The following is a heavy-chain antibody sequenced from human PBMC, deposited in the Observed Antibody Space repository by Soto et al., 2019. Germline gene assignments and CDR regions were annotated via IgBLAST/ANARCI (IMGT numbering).Heavy chain of an antibody. CDR1: GFTFSSYA. J-gene: IGHJ4*02. CDR3: AKDPWYSGYDFSYYFDY. V-gene: IGHV3-23*01. D-gene: IGHD5-12*01. Sequence: EVQLLESGGGLVQPGGSLRLSCAASGFTFSSYAMSWVRQAPGKGLEWVSAISGSGGSTYYADSVKGRFTISRDNSKNTLYLQMNSLRAEDTAVYYCAKDPWYSGYDFSYYFDYWGQGTLVTVSS. CDR2: ISGSGGST.